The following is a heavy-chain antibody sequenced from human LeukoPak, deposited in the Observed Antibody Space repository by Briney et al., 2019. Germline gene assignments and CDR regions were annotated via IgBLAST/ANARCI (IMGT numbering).Heavy chain of an antibody. D-gene: IGHD4-17*01. CDR2: INPNSGGT. V-gene: IGHV1-2*02. CDR1: GYTFTSYD. Sequence: GASVKVSCKASGYTFTSYDINWVRQAPGQGLEWMGWINPNSGGTNYAQKFQGRVTMTRDTSISTAYMELSRLRSDDTAVYYCARVAMTTVTTGGDYYYYGMDVWGQGTTVTVSS. CDR3: ARVAMTTVTTGGDYYYYGMDV. J-gene: IGHJ6*02.